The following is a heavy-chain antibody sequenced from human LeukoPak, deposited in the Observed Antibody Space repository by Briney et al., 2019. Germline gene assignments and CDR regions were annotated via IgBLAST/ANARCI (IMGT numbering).Heavy chain of an antibody. J-gene: IGHJ3*02. CDR1: GYTFTSYG. V-gene: IGHV1-18*01. CDR3: ARGTIRFGAFDI. Sequence: ASVNVSCKASGYTFTSYGISWVRQAPEQGLEWMGWISAYNGNTNYAQKLQGRVTMTTDTSTSTAYMELRSLRSDDTAVYYCARGTIRFGAFDIWGQGTMVTVSS. D-gene: IGHD3-10*01. CDR2: ISAYNGNT.